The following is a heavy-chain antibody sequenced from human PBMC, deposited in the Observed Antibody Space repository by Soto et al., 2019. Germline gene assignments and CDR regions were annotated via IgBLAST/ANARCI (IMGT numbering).Heavy chain of an antibody. Sequence: QVQLEQSGSKVKKSGSSVKVSCKASGYSFSSHAITWVRQAPGQGLEWMGGIIPVFGTPSYAQKFQGRVTISADKSTNTSSLELRSLRSEDTAVYYCARGGALSTSWYWGDGLDSWGQGTQVTVSS. J-gene: IGHJ4*02. CDR1: GYSFSSHA. D-gene: IGHD6-13*01. CDR2: IIPVFGTP. V-gene: IGHV1-69*06. CDR3: ARGGALSTSWYWGDGLDS.